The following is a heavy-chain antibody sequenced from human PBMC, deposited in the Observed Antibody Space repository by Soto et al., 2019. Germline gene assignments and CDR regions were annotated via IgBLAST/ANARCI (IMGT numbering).Heavy chain of an antibody. Sequence: QVQLVESGGGVVQPGRSLRLSCAASGFTFSSYGMHWVRQAPGKGLEWVAVISYDGSNKYYADSVKGRFTISRDNSKNTLYRQMNSVRSEDTAVDYCAKNTMMVRGVDTYDYYGMDVWGQGTTVTVSS. CDR1: GFTFSSYG. D-gene: IGHD3-10*01. CDR3: AKNTMMVRGVDTYDYYGMDV. V-gene: IGHV3-30*18. J-gene: IGHJ6*02. CDR2: ISYDGSNK.